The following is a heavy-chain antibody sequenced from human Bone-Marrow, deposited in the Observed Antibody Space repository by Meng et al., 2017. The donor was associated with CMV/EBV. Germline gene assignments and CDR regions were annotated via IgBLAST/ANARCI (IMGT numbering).Heavy chain of an antibody. D-gene: IGHD5-12*01. CDR1: GYTFTSYD. V-gene: IGHV1-69*04. J-gene: IGHJ6*02. CDR2: ITPILGIA. Sequence: SVKVSCKASGYTFTSYDINWVRQAPGQGLEWMGRITPILGIANYAQKFQGRVTITADKSTSTAYMELSSLRSEDTAVYYCARAADEVAFSGMDVWGQGTTVTVSS. CDR3: ARAADEVAFSGMDV.